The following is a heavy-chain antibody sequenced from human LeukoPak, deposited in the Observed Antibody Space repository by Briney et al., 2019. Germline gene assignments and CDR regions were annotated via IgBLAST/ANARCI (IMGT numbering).Heavy chain of an antibody. CDR3: ARGPIYYDNSGYRLDY. J-gene: IGHJ4*02. D-gene: IGHD3-22*01. CDR2: INSDGSST. CDR1: GFTFSSYW. Sequence: GGSLRLSCAASGFTFSSYWMHWVRQAPGKGLVWVSRINSDGSSTSYADSVKGRFTISRDNAKNTLYLQMNSLRAEDTAVYYCARGPIYYDNSGYRLDYWGQGTLVTVSS. V-gene: IGHV3-74*01.